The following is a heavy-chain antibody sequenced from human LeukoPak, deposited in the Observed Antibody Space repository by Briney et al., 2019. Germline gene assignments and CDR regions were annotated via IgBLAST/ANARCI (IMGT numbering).Heavy chain of an antibody. CDR2: INAGNGNT. CDR3: ARDLRPNCSSTSCYSLDY. D-gene: IGHD2-2*01. CDR1: GYTFTSYA. J-gene: IGHJ4*02. Sequence: ASVKVSCKASGYTFTSYAMHWVRQAPGQRLEWMGWINAGNGNTKYSQKFQGRVTITRDTSVSTAYMELSSLRSEDTAVYYCARDLRPNCSSTSCYSLDYWGQGTLVTVSS. V-gene: IGHV1-3*01.